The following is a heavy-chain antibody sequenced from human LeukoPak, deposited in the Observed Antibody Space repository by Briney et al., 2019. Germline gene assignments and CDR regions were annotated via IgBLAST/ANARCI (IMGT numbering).Heavy chain of an antibody. CDR3: ARVKMAMVHF. Sequence: GASETVSCKASGYTFTGYYMHWVRQAPGQGLEWMGWINPNSGGTNYAQKFQGRVTMTRDTSISTAYMELSRLRSDDTAVYYCARVKMAMVHFWGQGTLVTVSS. CDR2: INPNSGGT. J-gene: IGHJ4*02. V-gene: IGHV1-2*02. D-gene: IGHD3-10*01. CDR1: GYTFTGYY.